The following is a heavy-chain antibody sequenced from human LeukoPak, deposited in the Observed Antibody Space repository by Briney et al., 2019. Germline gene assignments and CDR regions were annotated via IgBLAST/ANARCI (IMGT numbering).Heavy chain of an antibody. CDR2: IIPIFGTA. J-gene: IGHJ4*02. CDR3: ARDSMVRGVPFDY. D-gene: IGHD3-10*01. CDR1: GGTFSSYT. Sequence: GASVKVSCKASGGTFSSYTITWVRQAPGQGLEWMGGIIPIFGTANYAQKFQGRVTITADESTGTAYMELSSLRSEDTAVYYCARDSMVRGVPFDYWGQGTLVTVSS. V-gene: IGHV1-69*01.